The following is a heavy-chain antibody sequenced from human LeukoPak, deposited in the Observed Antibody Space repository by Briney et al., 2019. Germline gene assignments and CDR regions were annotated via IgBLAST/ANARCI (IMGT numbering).Heavy chain of an antibody. CDR3: ARTRYCGGISCYYIDY. V-gene: IGHV1-2*02. Sequence: ASVKVSCKASGYPFTAYYMHWVRQAPGQGLEWMGWIDPNTGDSNYVQKFQGRVTMTRDTSISTAYMELSRLRSDDTAFYYCARTRYCGGISCYYIDYWGQGTLVTVSA. D-gene: IGHD2-2*01. CDR1: GYPFTAYY. J-gene: IGHJ4*02. CDR2: IDPNTGDS.